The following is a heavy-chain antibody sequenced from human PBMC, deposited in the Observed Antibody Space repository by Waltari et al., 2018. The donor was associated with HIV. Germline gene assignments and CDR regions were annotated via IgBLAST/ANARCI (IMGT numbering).Heavy chain of an antibody. CDR3: ARECLRVCFSSGWEEVAH. CDR2: INTDGNTI. J-gene: IGHJ4*02. V-gene: IGHV3-74*01. Sequence: EVQLVESGGGLVQPGGSLRLSCDASGFTFSSYWMHWLRQAPGKGLEWVSRINTDGNTITYADSVKGRFTISRDNANNTLYLEMNSLRPEDTGIYYCARECLRVCFSSGWEEVAHWGQGTLVTVSS. CDR1: GFTFSSYW. D-gene: IGHD6-19*01.